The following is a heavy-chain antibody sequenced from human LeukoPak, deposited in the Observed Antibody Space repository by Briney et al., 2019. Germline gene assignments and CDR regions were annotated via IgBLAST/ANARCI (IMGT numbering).Heavy chain of an antibody. V-gene: IGHV4-39*01. J-gene: IGHJ4*02. D-gene: IGHD3-22*01. CDR1: GGSISSSNYY. CDR3: ARVECIGMIVSSCYFDY. CDR2: AYFIGRT. Sequence: PSETLSLTCTVSGGSISSSNYYWGWIRQPPGTGLEWIGSAYFIGRTNYDPSFKSRVTISVDTSKKQFSLKLSSVTAADTAVYYCARVECIGMIVSSCYFDYWGQGTLVTVSS.